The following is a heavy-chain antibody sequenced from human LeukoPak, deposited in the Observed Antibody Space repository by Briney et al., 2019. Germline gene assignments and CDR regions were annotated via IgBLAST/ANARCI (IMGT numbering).Heavy chain of an antibody. CDR2: IYYSGST. Sequence: SETLSLTCTVSGGSISSYYWSWIRQPPGKGLEWIGYIYYSGSTNYNPSLKSRVTISVDTFKNQFSLKLSSVTAADTAVYYCARVSPGCSSTSCYRPMDVWGKGTTVTVSS. CDR1: GGSISSYY. CDR3: ARVSPGCSSTSCYRPMDV. J-gene: IGHJ6*04. V-gene: IGHV4-59*01. D-gene: IGHD2-2*01.